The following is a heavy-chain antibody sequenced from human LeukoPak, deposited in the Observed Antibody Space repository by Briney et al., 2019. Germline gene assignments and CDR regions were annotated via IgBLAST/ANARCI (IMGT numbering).Heavy chain of an antibody. Sequence: GGSLRLSCAASGFTFSSYAMHWVRQAPGKGLEWVAVVSYDGSNKYYADSVKGRFTISRDNSKNTLYLQMNSLRAEDTAVYYCARGRGYCSSTSCRRGLYYFDYWGQGTLVTVSS. CDR1: GFTFSSYA. J-gene: IGHJ4*02. CDR2: VSYDGSNK. D-gene: IGHD2-2*01. V-gene: IGHV3-30-3*01. CDR3: ARGRGYCSSTSCRRGLYYFDY.